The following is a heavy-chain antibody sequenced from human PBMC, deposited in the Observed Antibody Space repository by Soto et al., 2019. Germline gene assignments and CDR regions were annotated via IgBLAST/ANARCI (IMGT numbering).Heavy chain of an antibody. V-gene: IGHV3-30*18. Sequence: GGSLRLTCAASGFTFSSYGMHWVRQAPGKGLEWVAVISYDGSNKYYADSVKGRFTISRDNSKNTLYLQMNSLRAEDTAVYYCAKERRDAHNDLDAFYICGQGTIVSV. D-gene: IGHD2-2*01. CDR1: GFTFSSYG. CDR2: ISYDGSNK. J-gene: IGHJ3*02. CDR3: AKERRDAHNDLDAFYI.